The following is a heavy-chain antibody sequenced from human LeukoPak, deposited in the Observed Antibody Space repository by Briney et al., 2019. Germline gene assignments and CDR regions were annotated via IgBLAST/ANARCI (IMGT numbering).Heavy chain of an antibody. V-gene: IGHV3-23*01. CDR1: GFTFSSYG. J-gene: IGHJ4*02. Sequence: GGSLRLSCAASGFTFSSYGMSWVRQAPGKGLEWVSAISGSGGSTYYADSVKGRFTISRDNSKNSLYLQMNSLRAEDTALYYCAKDLGRYCSSTSCYTPFDYWGQGTLVTVSS. CDR2: ISGSGGST. D-gene: IGHD2-2*02. CDR3: AKDLGRYCSSTSCYTPFDY.